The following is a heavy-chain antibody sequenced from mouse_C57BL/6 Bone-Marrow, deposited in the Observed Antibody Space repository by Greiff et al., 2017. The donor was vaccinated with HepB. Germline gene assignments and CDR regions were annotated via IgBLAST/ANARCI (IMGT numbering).Heavy chain of an antibody. Sequence: VQLQQPGAELVRPGTSVKLSCKASGYTFTSYWMHWVKQRPGQGLEWIGVIDPSDSYTNYNQKLKGKATLTVDTSSSTAYMQLSSLTSEDSAVYYCARCYYDYDRGFAYWGQGTLVTVSA. D-gene: IGHD2-4*01. CDR2: IDPSDSYT. J-gene: IGHJ3*01. CDR3: ARCYYDYDRGFAY. V-gene: IGHV1-59*01. CDR1: GYTFTSYW.